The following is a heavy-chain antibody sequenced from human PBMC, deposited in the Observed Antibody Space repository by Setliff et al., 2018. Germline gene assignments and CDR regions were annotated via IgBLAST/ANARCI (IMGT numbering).Heavy chain of an antibody. D-gene: IGHD1-1*01. V-gene: IGHV3-23*01. J-gene: IGHJ4*02. CDR1: GFTFNNYA. CDR2: ISGTDSNT. Sequence: GGSLRLSCAASGFTFNNYAMNWVRQAPGKGLEWVSTISGTDSNTDYADSVKGRFTISRDNSINTVFLRMDSLRAEDTAIYYCARDQARWLVAAGTFDYWGQGVLVTVSS. CDR3: ARDQARWLVAAGTFDY.